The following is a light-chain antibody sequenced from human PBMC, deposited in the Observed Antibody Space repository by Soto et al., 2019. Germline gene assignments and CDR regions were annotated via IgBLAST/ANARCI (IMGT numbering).Light chain of an antibody. CDR1: QSVSSSY. CDR3: QQYGSSPGT. CDR2: GAS. Sequence: EIVLTQSPGTLSLSPGERATLSCRASQSVSSSYLAWYQQKPGQAPRLLIYGASSRATGIPDRFSGSGSGTDFTLTISRLELEDFPGYYCQQYGSSPGTFGQGTKVEIK. J-gene: IGKJ1*01. V-gene: IGKV3-20*01.